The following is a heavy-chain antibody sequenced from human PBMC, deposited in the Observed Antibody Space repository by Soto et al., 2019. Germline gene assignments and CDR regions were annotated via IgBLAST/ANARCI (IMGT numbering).Heavy chain of an antibody. Sequence: EVQLVESGGGLVQPGESLRLSCAASGFTFSDYWMTWVRQAPGKGLEWVANIKKDERKKSYLASVRGRFNIPRDNAGNSLYLQMDSLRAEDTALCYGARDVSPGSGPYYLAAFDMLGQGTMVTVSS. D-gene: IGHD3-22*01. CDR3: ARDVSPGSGPYYLAAFDM. CDR1: GFTFSDYW. V-gene: IGHV3-7*05. J-gene: IGHJ3*02. CDR2: IKKDERKK.